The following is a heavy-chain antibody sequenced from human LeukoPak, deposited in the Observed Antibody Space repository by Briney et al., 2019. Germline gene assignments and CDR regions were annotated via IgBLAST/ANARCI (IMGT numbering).Heavy chain of an antibody. D-gene: IGHD6-13*01. V-gene: IGHV3-21*01. CDR2: ISSSSSYI. CDR3: ARDVAVGIAAAGNYYYYGMDV. CDR1: GFTFSIYS. J-gene: IGHJ6*02. Sequence: GGSLRLSCAASGFTFSIYSMNWVRQAPGKGLEWVSSISSSSSYIYYADSVKGRFTISRDNAKNSLYLQMNSLRAEDTAVYYCARDVAVGIAAAGNYYYYGMDVWGQGTTVTVSS.